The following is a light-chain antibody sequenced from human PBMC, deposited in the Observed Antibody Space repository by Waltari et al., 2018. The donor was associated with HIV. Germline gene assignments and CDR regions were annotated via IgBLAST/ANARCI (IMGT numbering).Light chain of an antibody. CDR1: TLGDTY. CDR2: QNS. Sequence: SYALTQPPSVSVSPGQTASITCSGDTLGDTYASWYQQKPGQSPVLVIYQNSKRPSGIPERFSGSNSGDTATLTISGTQAVDEADYYCQAWDSSSAVVFGGGTKLTVL. V-gene: IGLV3-1*01. J-gene: IGLJ2*01. CDR3: QAWDSSSAVV.